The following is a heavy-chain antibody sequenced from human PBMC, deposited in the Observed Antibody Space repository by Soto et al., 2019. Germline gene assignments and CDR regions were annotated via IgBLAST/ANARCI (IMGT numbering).Heavy chain of an antibody. Sequence: GGSLRLSCAASGFTFSSYAMSWVRQAPGKGLEWVSAISGSGGSTYYADSVKGRFTISRDNSKNTLYLQMNSLRAEDTAVYYCARDPYYYDSSGYCLDYWGQGTLVTVSS. J-gene: IGHJ4*02. CDR1: GFTFSSYA. CDR3: ARDPYYYDSSGYCLDY. CDR2: ISGSGGST. V-gene: IGHV3-23*01. D-gene: IGHD3-22*01.